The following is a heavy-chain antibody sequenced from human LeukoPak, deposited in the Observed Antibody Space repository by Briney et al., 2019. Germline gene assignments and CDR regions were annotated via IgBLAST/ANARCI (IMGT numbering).Heavy chain of an antibody. CDR2: IYYSSSN. Sequence: SETLSLTCTVSGGSIRSYYWSWIRQPPRKGLAWIGYIYYSSSNNYNPSLKSRVSISVDTSKVQFSLKLSSVTDADAAVYYCARTFEGVVVDIWGQGTLVTVSS. J-gene: IGHJ4*02. D-gene: IGHD2-15*01. CDR3: ARTFEGVVVDI. V-gene: IGHV4-59*01. CDR1: GGSIRSYY.